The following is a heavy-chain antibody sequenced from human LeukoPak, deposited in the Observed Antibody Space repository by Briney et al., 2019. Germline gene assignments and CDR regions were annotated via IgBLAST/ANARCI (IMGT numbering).Heavy chain of an antibody. V-gene: IGHV1-18*01. CDR3: ARLGSGSYWGPILPNWFDP. J-gene: IGHJ5*02. CDR2: ISAYNGNT. CDR1: GYTFTSYG. D-gene: IGHD1-26*01. Sequence: ASVKVSCKASGYTFTSYGISWVRQAPGQGLEWMGWISAYNGNTNYAQKLQGRVTMTTDTSTSTAYMELRSLRSDDTAVYYCARLGSGSYWGPILPNWFDPWGQETLVTVSS.